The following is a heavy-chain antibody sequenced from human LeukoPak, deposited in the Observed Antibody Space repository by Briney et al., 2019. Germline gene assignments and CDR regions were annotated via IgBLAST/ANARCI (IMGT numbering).Heavy chain of an antibody. CDR3: AREVGYYYDSSGYYYFDY. D-gene: IGHD3-22*01. CDR2: SYYSGST. CDR1: GGSISSSSYY. Sequence: SETLSLTCTASGGSISSSSYYWGWIRQPPGKGLEWIGSSYYSGSTYYNPSLKSRVTISVDTSKNQFSLKLSSVTAADTAVYYCAREVGYYYDSSGYYYFDYWGQGTLVTVSS. J-gene: IGHJ4*02. V-gene: IGHV4-39*07.